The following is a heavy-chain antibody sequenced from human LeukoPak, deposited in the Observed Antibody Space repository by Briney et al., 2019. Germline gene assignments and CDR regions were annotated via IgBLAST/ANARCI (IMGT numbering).Heavy chain of an antibody. CDR3: ARGGVAGANDY. Sequence: SETLSLTCAVSGESFSNYFWSWIRQPPGKGLEWIGYIYYSGSTYYNPSLKSRVTISVDTSKNQFSLKLSSVTAADTAVYYCARGGVAGANDYWGQGTLVTVSS. V-gene: IGHV4-30-4*08. CDR2: IYYSGST. J-gene: IGHJ4*02. D-gene: IGHD1-26*01. CDR1: GESFSNYF.